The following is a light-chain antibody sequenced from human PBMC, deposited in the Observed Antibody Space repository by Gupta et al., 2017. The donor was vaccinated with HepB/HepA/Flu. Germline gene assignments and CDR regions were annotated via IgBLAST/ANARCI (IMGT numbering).Light chain of an antibody. CDR2: GVS. J-gene: IGLJ3*02. Sequence: SALPQPASVSGSPGQSITISCTGSSSDIGAFDAVSWYQQYPGKAPKLLISGVSNRPSGVSYRFSGSKSGNTASLTISGLQPEDEADYYCSSLRSGDTLVVFGGGTKLTVL. V-gene: IGLV2-14*03. CDR3: SSLRSGDTLVV. CDR1: SSDIGAFDA.